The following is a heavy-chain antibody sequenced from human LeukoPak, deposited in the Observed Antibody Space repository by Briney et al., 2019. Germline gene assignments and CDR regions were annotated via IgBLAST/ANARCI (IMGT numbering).Heavy chain of an antibody. D-gene: IGHD3-3*01. V-gene: IGHV3-23*01. CDR3: AKDQTISSDYYGMDV. J-gene: IGHJ6*02. Sequence: PGGSLRLSCAASGFTFSSYAMSWVRQAPGKGLEWVSAISGSGGSTYYADSVKGRFTISRDNSKNTLYLQMNSLRAEDTAVYYCAKDQTISSDYYGMDVWGQGTTVTVSS. CDR1: GFTFSSYA. CDR2: ISGSGGST.